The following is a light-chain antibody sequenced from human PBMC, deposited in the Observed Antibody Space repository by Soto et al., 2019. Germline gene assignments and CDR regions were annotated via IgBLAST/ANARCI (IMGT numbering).Light chain of an antibody. V-gene: IGKV3-15*01. Sequence: EVVMRQSPATLSVSPGDTATPSSRPSQGIGDTLAWYQHKPGQTPRLLIYDTSTRATGVPTRFSGSRSGAEFTLTINSLQSEDFAVYYCQPYNNWPLTFGGGTKVDIK. CDR1: QGIGDT. CDR3: QPYNNWPLT. J-gene: IGKJ4*01. CDR2: DTS.